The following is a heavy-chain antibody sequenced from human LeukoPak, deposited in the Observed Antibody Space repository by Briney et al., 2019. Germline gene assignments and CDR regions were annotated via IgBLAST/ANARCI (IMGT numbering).Heavy chain of an antibody. Sequence: GGSLRLSWAATGLRVSSNFRSWVRRAPGRGLEWVSVIYGGGSTYYADSVKGRFTISRDTPKNTLYLQMNSLRVEDTAVYYCASWPVGWYGEDSWGQGTLVTVSS. CDR3: ASWPVGWYGEDS. J-gene: IGHJ4*02. CDR1: GLRVSSNF. D-gene: IGHD6-19*01. V-gene: IGHV3-53*01. CDR2: IYGGGST.